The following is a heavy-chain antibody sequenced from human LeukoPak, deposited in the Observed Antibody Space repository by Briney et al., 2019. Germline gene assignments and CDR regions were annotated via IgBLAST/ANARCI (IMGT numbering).Heavy chain of an antibody. D-gene: IGHD6-13*01. V-gene: IGHV1-69*05. Sequence: ASVTVSCTASGGTFSSYAISWVRQAPGQGLEWMGGIIPIFGTANYAQKFQGRVTITTDESTSTAYMELSSLRSEDTAVYYCAREFGSSPDYYMDVWGTGTTVTVSS. CDR3: AREFGSSPDYYMDV. J-gene: IGHJ6*03. CDR2: IIPIFGTA. CDR1: GGTFSSYA.